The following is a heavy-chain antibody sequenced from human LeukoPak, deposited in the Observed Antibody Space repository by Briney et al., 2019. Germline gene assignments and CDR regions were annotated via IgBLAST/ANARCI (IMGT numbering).Heavy chain of an antibody. CDR1: GFTFSSYA. Sequence: GRSLRLSCAASGFTFSSYAMHWVRQAPGKGLEWVAVISYDGTNEYYADSVKGRFTISRDKSKNTLYLQMNSLRAEDTAVYYCGRDTKTPYFHFTLVDYWGQGTLVTVSS. V-gene: IGHV3-30*04. J-gene: IGHJ4*02. CDR3: GRDTKTPYFHFTLVDY. D-gene: IGHD2/OR15-2a*01. CDR2: ISYDGTNE.